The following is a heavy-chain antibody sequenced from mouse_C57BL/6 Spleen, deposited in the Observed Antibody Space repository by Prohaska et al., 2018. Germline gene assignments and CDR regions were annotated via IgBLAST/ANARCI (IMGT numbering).Heavy chain of an antibody. Sequence: HGKSLEWIGDINPNNGGTIYNQKFKGKATLTVDKSSSTAYMELRSLTSEDTAVYYCARRGGKYYGSSRYWYFDVWGTGTTVTVSS. CDR3: ARRGGKYYGSSRYWYFDV. CDR2: INPNNGGT. D-gene: IGHD1-1*01. J-gene: IGHJ1*03. V-gene: IGHV1-18*01.